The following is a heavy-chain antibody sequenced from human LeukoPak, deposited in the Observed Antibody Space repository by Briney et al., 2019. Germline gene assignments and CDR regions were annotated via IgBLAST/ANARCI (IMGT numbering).Heavy chain of an antibody. V-gene: IGHV3-21*01. CDR2: ISTGSSYI. D-gene: IGHD2-2*02. J-gene: IGHJ5*02. CDR1: GFTFSTYN. Sequence: GGSLRLPCAASGFTFSTYNMNWVRQAPGKGLEWVSFISTGSSYIYYADSVKGRFTISRDNAKNSLYLQINSLRAEDTAVYYCAGDGCSSTSCYTPWFDPWGQGTLVTVSS. CDR3: AGDGCSSTSCYTPWFDP.